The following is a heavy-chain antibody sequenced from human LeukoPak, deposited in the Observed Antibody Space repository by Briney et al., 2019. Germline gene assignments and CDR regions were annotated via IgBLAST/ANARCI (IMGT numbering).Heavy chain of an antibody. D-gene: IGHD4-17*01. V-gene: IGHV4-61*02. CDR2: IYTSGST. CDR3: ARGYGALDY. Sequence: NPSETLSLTCTVSGYSISSGYYWSWIRQPAGKGLEWIGRIYTSGSTNYNPSLKSRVTISVDTSKNQFSLKLSSVTAADTAVYYCARGYGALDYWGQGTLVTVSS. J-gene: IGHJ4*02. CDR1: GYSISSGYY.